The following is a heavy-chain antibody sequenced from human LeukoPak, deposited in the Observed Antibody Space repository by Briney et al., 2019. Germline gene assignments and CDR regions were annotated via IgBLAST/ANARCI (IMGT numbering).Heavy chain of an antibody. J-gene: IGHJ4*02. CDR2: IRYDGSNK. V-gene: IGHV3-30*02. CDR3: AKDANSGYDYVGVLDY. Sequence: PGGSLKLSWAAAGFTFSSYGMHWVRQAPGKGLEWVAFIRYDGSNKYYADSVKGRFTISRDNSKNTLYLQMNSLRAEDTAVYYCAKDANSGYDYVGVLDYWGQGTLVTVSS. D-gene: IGHD5-12*01. CDR1: GFTFSSYG.